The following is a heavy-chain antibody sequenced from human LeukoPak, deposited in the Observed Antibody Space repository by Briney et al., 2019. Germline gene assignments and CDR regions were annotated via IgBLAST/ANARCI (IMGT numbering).Heavy chain of an antibody. J-gene: IGHJ5*02. V-gene: IGHV3-23*01. D-gene: IGHD1-14*01. CDR1: GFTVSRYA. CDR2: ISGSGDTT. Sequence: GGSLRLSCAGSGFTVSRYAMSWVRRAPGKGLEWVSAISGSGDTTYYADSVKGRFTISRDSSRNTLYLHMNSLRAEDTAVYYCAKGSGINHYHWIDPWGQGTLVTVSS. CDR3: AKGSGINHYHWIDP.